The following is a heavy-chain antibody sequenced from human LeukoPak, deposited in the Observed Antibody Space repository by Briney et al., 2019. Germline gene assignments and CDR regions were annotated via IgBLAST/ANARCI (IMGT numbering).Heavy chain of an antibody. V-gene: IGHV5-51*01. CDR2: IYPGDSDT. J-gene: IGHJ4*02. D-gene: IGHD3-22*01. CDR1: GHSFTSYW. Sequence: GESLKISCKGSGHSFTSYWIGWVRQMPGKGLEWMGIIYPGDSDTRYSPSSQGQVTISADKSISTAYLQWSSLKASDTATYYCARHDYDSSGNLLFVDYWGQGTLVTVSS. CDR3: ARHDYDSSGNLLFVDY.